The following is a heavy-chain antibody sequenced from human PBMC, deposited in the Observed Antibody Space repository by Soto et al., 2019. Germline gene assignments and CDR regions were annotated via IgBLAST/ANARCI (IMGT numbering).Heavy chain of an antibody. CDR3: AKGSGLPCSYYYGMDV. CDR2: ISWNGVSI. CDR1: GFTFDDYA. V-gene: IGHV3-9*01. J-gene: IGHJ6*02. D-gene: IGHD3-10*02. Sequence: PGGSLRLSCVASGFTFDDYAMHWVRQAPGKGLEWVSGISWNGVSIGYADSVKGRFTISRDNAKNSLYLQMTSLRVEDTSLYYCAKGSGLPCSYYYGMDVWGQGTTVTVSS.